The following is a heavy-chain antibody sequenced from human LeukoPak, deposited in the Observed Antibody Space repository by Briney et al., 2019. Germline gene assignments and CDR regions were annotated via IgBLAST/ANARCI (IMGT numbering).Heavy chain of an antibody. D-gene: IGHD3-16*02. Sequence: SETLSLTRTVSGGSLSSYYWSWIRQPPGKGLEWIGYIYYIGSTNYNPSLKSRGTISVDTSKNQFSLMLSSVTAADTAVYYGAREADYVWGSYRAAAFDIWGQGTMVTVSS. CDR2: IYYIGST. J-gene: IGHJ3*02. CDR1: GGSLSSYY. CDR3: AREADYVWGSYRAAAFDI. V-gene: IGHV4-59*01.